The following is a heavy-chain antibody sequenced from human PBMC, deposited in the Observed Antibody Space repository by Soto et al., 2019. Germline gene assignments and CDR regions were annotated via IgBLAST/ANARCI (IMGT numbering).Heavy chain of an antibody. J-gene: IGHJ3*01. D-gene: IGHD3-16*01. Sequence: QVPLVQSGAEVRKPGSSVKVSCKTSGGTFSTYTIYWVRQAPGQGLEWMGRIIPLFGTTRYAQNFQDRVTITAEESTSTPYMELSSRRAEDPGLYCCARRLDDRSDEGFDVWGEGTSVTVSA. V-gene: IGHV1-69*18. CDR2: IIPLFGTT. CDR1: GGTFSTYT. CDR3: ARRLDDRSDEGFDV.